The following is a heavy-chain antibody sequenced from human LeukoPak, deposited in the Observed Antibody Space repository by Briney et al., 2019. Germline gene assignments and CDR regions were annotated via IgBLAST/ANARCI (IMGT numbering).Heavy chain of an antibody. J-gene: IGHJ4*02. CDR1: GFTFSSYA. CDR3: ARKFAS. CDR2: ISPSSSAI. Sequence: GGSLRLSCAASGFTFSSYAMHWVRQAPGKGLEWVSYISPSSSAIYYADSVKGRFTISRDNAESSVYLQMNSLRAEDTAVYYCARKFASWGQGTLVTVSS. V-gene: IGHV3-48*01.